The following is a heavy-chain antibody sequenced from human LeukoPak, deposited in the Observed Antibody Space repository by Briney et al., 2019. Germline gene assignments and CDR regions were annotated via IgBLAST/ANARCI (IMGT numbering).Heavy chain of an antibody. D-gene: IGHD6-19*01. CDR2: IYYSGST. V-gene: IGHV4-59*01. J-gene: IGHJ6*02. Sequence: TSETLSLTCTVSGGSISSYYWSWIRQPPGKGRGWVGYIYYSGSTNYNPSLKSRVTISVDTSKNQFSLKLSSVTAADTAVYYCARDRGSNGWEYYHYYGMDVWGQGTTVTVSS. CDR1: GGSISSYY. CDR3: ARDRGSNGWEYYHYYGMDV.